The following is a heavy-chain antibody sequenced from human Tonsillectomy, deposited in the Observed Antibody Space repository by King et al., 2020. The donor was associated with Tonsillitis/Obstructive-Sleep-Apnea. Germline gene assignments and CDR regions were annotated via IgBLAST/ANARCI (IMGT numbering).Heavy chain of an antibody. CDR3: ARVRGSGGYWYYFDY. D-gene: IGHD2-15*01. CDR1: GFTFSSYG. J-gene: IGHJ4*02. CDR2: IWYDGSKK. V-gene: IGHV3-33*01. Sequence: VQLVESGGGVVQPGRSLRLSCAASGFTFSSYGMSWVRQAPGKGLEWVAVIWYDGSKKYYADSVKGRFTISRDNSKNTLYLQMNSLRAADTAVYYCARVRGSGGYWYYFDYWGQGTLVTVSS.